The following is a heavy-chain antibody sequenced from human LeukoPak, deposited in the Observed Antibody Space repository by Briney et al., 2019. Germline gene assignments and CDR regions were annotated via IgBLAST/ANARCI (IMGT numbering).Heavy chain of an antibody. CDR1: GGSISSGSYQ. CDR3: ASRRVGDTCHEFDY. Sequence: KASENTSLTCTVSGGSISSGSYQRGWIRHPPGRGLEWICSVYLSGNTYYNPSLKSRLTISIDISKNQFSLRMSSVTAAATAAYYCASRRVGDTCHEFDYWGQGAPDRVSS. CDR2: VYLSGNT. V-gene: IGHV4-39*01. D-gene: IGHD2-15*01. J-gene: IGHJ4*02.